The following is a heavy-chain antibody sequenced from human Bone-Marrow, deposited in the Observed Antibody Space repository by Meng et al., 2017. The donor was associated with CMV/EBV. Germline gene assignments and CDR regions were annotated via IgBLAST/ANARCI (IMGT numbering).Heavy chain of an antibody. J-gene: IGHJ3*02. CDR3: ARGESYDILTGYYPLIGAFDI. Sequence: SETLSLTCSVSGGSFSSYYWSWIRQPPGKGLEWIGHIYYSGSTNYNPSLKSRVTISVDTSKNQFSLKFTSVTAADTAVYYCARGESYDILTGYYPLIGAFDIWGQGTMVTVSS. CDR1: GGSFSSYY. V-gene: IGHV4-59*01. D-gene: IGHD3-9*01. CDR2: IYYSGST.